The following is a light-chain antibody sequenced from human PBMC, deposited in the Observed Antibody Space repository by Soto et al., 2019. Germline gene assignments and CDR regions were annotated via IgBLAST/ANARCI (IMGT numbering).Light chain of an antibody. Sequence: EIVLTQSPATLSLSPGERATLSCSASQSISRYLAWYQQKPGQAPRLLIFDASNRATGIPARFSGSGSGTDFTLTISSLESEDFAVYYCQQRTSWVTFGQGTRLAMK. CDR3: QQRTSWVT. CDR1: QSISRY. J-gene: IGKJ5*01. V-gene: IGKV3-11*01. CDR2: DAS.